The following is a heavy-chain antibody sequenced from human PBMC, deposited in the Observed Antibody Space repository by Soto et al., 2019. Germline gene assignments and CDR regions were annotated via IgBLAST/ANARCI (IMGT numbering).Heavy chain of an antibody. CDR2: IGTYNGNA. Sequence: QVQLVQPGPEVKKPGASVKVSCKASGYTFTSYGILWVRQAPGQGLEWMGWIGTYNGNAIYAQNLQGRVTMTTDTSTSTAYMELRSLRSDDTAVYYCARGGEIAATDWGQGTLVTVSS. CDR1: GYTFTSYG. D-gene: IGHD2-15*01. V-gene: IGHV1-18*01. CDR3: ARGGEIAATD. J-gene: IGHJ1*01.